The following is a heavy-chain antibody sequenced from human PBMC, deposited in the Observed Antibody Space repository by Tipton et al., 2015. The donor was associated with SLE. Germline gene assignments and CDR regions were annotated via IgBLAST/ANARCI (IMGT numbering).Heavy chain of an antibody. CDR3: AREATDYWYFDL. CDR2: IYTSGST. V-gene: IGHV4-4*07. D-gene: IGHD1-26*01. J-gene: IGHJ2*01. CDR1: GGSISSYY. Sequence: LRLSCTVSGGSISSYYWSWIRQPAGKGLEWIGRIYTSGSTNYNPSLKSRVTMSIDTSENQFSLKLTSVTAADTAVYYCAREATDYWYFDLWGRGTLVTVSS.